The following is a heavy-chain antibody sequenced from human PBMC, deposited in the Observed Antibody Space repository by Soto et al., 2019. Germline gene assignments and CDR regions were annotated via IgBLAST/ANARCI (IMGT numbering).Heavy chain of an antibody. CDR3: TKDGRFDSDGSLYYYYYGMDV. CDR2: ISNDGSNK. V-gene: IGHV3-30*18. J-gene: IGHJ6*02. D-gene: IGHD2-15*01. Sequence: GGSLRLSCAASGFTFSNYGMNWGRQAPGKGLEWVAIISNDGSNKYYIESVRGRFTISRDNSKNMLFLQMNSLRVEDTAVYFCTKDGRFDSDGSLYYYYYGMDVWGQGTTVTVSS. CDR1: GFTFSNYG.